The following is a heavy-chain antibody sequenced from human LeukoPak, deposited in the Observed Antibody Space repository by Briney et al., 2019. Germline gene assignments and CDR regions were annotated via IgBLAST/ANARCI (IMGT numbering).Heavy chain of an antibody. CDR3: ARGDLGIAAQLNWFDP. D-gene: IGHD6-13*01. CDR1: GGSISSYY. V-gene: IGHV4-59*01. CDR2: IYYSGST. J-gene: IGHJ5*02. Sequence: PSETLSLTCTVSGGSISSYYWSWIRQPPGKGLEWIGCIYYSGSTNYNPSLKSRVTISVDTSKNQFSLKLSSVTAADTAVYYCARGDLGIAAQLNWFDPWGQGTLVTVSS.